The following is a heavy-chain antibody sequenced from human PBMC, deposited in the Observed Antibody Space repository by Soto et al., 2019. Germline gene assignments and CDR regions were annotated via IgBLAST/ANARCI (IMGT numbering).Heavy chain of an antibody. CDR1: GFTFGTYT. CDR2: IGTTSSYI. D-gene: IGHD2-21*02. J-gene: IGHJ6*02. V-gene: IGHV3-21*01. CDR3: ARVMCGDCSTYYYYSMDV. Sequence: EVQLVESGGGLVKPGGSLRLSCAASGFTFGTYTMNWVRQAPGKGLEWVSSIGTTSSYIYYADSVRGRFTISRENARESLYLQMSSLRAEDTAVYYCARVMCGDCSTYYYYSMDVWGQGTTVTVSS.